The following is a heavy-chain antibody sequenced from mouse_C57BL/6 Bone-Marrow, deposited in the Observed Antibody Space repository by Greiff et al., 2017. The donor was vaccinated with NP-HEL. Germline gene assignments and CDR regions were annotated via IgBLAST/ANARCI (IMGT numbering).Heavy chain of an antibody. V-gene: IGHV1-61*01. J-gene: IGHJ1*03. CDR1: GYTFTSYW. Sequence: QVQLQQPGAELVRPGSSVMLSCKASGYTFTSYWMDWVKQRPGQGLEWIGNIYPSDSETHYNQKFKDKATLTVDKSSSTAYMQLSSLTSEDSAVYYCAQFITTVVARLGYFDVWGTGTTVTVSS. CDR3: AQFITTVVARLGYFDV. D-gene: IGHD1-1*01. CDR2: IYPSDSET.